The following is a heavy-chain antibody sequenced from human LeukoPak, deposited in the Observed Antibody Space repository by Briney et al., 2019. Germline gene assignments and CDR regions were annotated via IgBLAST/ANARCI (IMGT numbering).Heavy chain of an antibody. D-gene: IGHD6-19*01. Sequence: GRSLRLSCATSGFTFSIYGMHWVRQAPGRGLEWVAFIRYDGTSQDYGDSVKGRFTISRDNSKNMVYLQMNSLRAEDTAVYYCAKVGSGWYLIDYWGQGTLVTVSS. V-gene: IGHV3-30*02. CDR3: AKVGSGWYLIDY. CDR1: GFTFSIYG. J-gene: IGHJ4*02. CDR2: IRYDGTSQ.